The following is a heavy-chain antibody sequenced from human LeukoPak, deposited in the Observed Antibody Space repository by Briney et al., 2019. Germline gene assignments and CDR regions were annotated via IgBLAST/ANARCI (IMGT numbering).Heavy chain of an antibody. CDR3: ARRNAYCSSSSCSRASYYYYGMDV. CDR1: GFAFSDYY. CDR2: ISNSDSAI. D-gene: IGHD2-2*01. Sequence: GGSLRLSCAASGFAFSDYYMSWIRQAPGKGLEYVSDISNSDSAIYYADSVKGRFTISRDNAKNSLFLQMNSLRAKDTAVYYCARRNAYCSSSSCSRASYYYYGMDVWGQGTTVTVSS. V-gene: IGHV3-11*01. J-gene: IGHJ6*02.